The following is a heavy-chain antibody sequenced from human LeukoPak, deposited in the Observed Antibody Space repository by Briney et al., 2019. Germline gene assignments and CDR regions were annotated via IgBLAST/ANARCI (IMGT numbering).Heavy chain of an antibody. V-gene: IGHV3-74*01. CDR2: INGDGSTT. CDR1: GGSISSSSYYW. J-gene: IGHJ5*02. D-gene: IGHD3-10*01. Sequence: PSETLSLTCTVSGGSISSSSYYWMHWVRQAPGKGLVWVSRINGDGSTTTYADSVKGRFTISRDNAKNTLYVQMYSLRVEDTAVYYCARDLDGSGNYHWFDPWGQGTLVTVSS. CDR3: ARDLDGSGNYHWFDP.